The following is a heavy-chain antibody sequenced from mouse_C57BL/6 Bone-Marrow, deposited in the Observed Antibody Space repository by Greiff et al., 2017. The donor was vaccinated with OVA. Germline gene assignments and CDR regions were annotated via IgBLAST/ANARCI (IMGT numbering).Heavy chain of an antibody. V-gene: IGHV1-81*01. Sequence: VQLQQSGAELARPGASVKLSCKASGYTFTSYGISWVKQRTGQGLEWIGEIYPRSGNTYYNEKFKGKATLTADKSSSTAYMELRSLTSEDSAVYFCALRRRFAYWGQGTLVTVSA. CDR2: IYPRSGNT. CDR1: GYTFTSYG. CDR3: ALRRRFAY. J-gene: IGHJ3*01. D-gene: IGHD2-12*01.